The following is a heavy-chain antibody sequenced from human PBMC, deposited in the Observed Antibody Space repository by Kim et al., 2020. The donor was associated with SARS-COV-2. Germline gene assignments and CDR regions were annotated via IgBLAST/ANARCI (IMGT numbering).Heavy chain of an antibody. Sequence: NHTPTRKSRVTMSVDTSKTQFSLTLNSVTAADTAVYYCARRGGSYNWFDPWGRGTLVTVSS. CDR3: ARRGGSYNWFDP. J-gene: IGHJ5*02. V-gene: IGHV4-59*08. D-gene: IGHD1-26*01.